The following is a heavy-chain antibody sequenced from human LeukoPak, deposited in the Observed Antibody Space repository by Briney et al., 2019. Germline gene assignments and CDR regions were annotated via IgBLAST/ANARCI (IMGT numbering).Heavy chain of an antibody. CDR3: AREGVPQLRFLEWLLFFDY. V-gene: IGHV3-7*01. CDR1: GFTFSSYW. J-gene: IGHJ4*02. CDR2: IKQDGSEK. D-gene: IGHD3-3*01. Sequence: PGGSLRLSCAASGFTFSSYWMSWVRQAPGKGQEWVANIKQDGSEKYYVDSVKGRFTISRDNAKNSLYLQMNSLRAEDTAVYYCAREGVPQLRFLEWLLFFDYWGQGTLVTVSS.